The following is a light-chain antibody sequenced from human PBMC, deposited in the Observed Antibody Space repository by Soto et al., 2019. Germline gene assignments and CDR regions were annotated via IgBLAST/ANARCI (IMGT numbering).Light chain of an antibody. CDR3: QSYDTSLSGWV. J-gene: IGLJ3*02. Sequence: QAVVTQPPSVSGAPGQRVTISCTGSSSNIGARYDVHWYQQLPGTAPKLLIYTYNNRPSGVPDRFSGSRSGTSASLAITGLQAEDEADYYCQSYDTSLSGWVFGGGTKLTVL. CDR2: TYN. V-gene: IGLV1-40*01. CDR1: SSNIGARYD.